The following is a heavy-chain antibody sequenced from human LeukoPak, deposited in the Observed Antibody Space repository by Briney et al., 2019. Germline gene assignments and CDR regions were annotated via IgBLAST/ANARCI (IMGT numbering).Heavy chain of an antibody. CDR2: IWYDGSNK. CDR3: ARDISGYYYFDY. V-gene: IGHV3-33*01. CDR1: GFTFSNYG. Sequence: PGGSLRLSCAASGFTFSNYGMHWVRQAPGKGLEWVAVIWYDGSNKYYADSVKGRFITSRDNSKNTLYLQMNSLRAEDTAVYYCARDISGYYYFDYWGQGTLVTVSS. D-gene: IGHD3-22*01. J-gene: IGHJ4*02.